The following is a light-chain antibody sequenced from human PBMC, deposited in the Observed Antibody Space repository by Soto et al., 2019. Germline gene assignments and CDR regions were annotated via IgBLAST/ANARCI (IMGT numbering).Light chain of an antibody. Sequence: QSVLTQPASVSGSPGQSITISCTGTSSDVGGYKYVSWYQHHPGKAPKLVMYGVNDRPSGVSNRFSGGKSGNTASLTISGLQVEDEGDYYCSSYTSSSTLVFGGGTKVTAL. V-gene: IGLV2-14*01. CDR1: SSDVGGYKY. CDR3: SSYTSSSTLV. J-gene: IGLJ2*01. CDR2: GVN.